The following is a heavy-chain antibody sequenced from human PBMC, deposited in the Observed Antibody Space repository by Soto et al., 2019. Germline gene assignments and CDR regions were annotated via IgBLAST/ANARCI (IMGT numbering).Heavy chain of an antibody. V-gene: IGHV1-18*01. J-gene: IGHJ6*02. CDR3: AREVYSRSWYRMDV. D-gene: IGHD6-13*01. CDR2: ISAYNGNT. CDR1: GYTFTSYG. Sequence: ASVKVSCKASGYTFTSYGISWVRQAPGQGLEWMGWISAYNGNTNYAQKLQGRVTMTTDTSTSTAYMELRSLRSDDTAVYYCAREVYSRSWYRMDVWGQGTTVTVSS.